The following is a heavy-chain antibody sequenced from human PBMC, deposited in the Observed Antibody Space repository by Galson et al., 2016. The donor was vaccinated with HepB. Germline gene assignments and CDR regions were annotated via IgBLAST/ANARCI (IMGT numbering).Heavy chain of an antibody. CDR3: ARIGYGDYWAGIMDV. J-gene: IGHJ6*02. D-gene: IGHD4-17*01. V-gene: IGHV4-39*01. CDR1: GGSITGGSYY. CDR2: IYYSGST. Sequence: SETLSLTCTVSGGSITGGSYYWGWIRQPPGKGLELIGSIYYSGSTYYNPSLKSRVTISVDTSKNQFPLKLSSGTAADTAVYYCARIGYGDYWAGIMDVWGQGTTVTVSS.